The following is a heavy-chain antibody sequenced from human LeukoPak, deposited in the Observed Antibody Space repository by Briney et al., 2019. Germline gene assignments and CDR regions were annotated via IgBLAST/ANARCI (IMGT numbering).Heavy chain of an antibody. CDR3: ATSGYSYGEYYFDY. D-gene: IGHD5-18*01. V-gene: IGHV1-69*06. J-gene: IGHJ4*02. CDR2: IIPIFGTA. Sequence: ASVKVSCKASGGTFSSYAISWVRQAPGQGLEWMGGIIPIFGTANYAQKFQGRVTMTEDTSTDTAYMELSSLRSEDTAVYYCATSGYSYGEYYFDYWGQGTLVTVS. CDR1: GGTFSSYA.